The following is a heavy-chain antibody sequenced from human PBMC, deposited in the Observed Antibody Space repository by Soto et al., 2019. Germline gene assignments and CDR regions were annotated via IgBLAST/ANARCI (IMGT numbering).Heavy chain of an antibody. CDR3: AQTTTVTTALDI. Sequence: QITLKESGPTLVKPTQTLTLTCTFSGFSLSRGVGVGWIRQPPGKALEWLALNYWDDDKRYRPSLKNRLSITKDTSKNQVVLTMTNMDPVDTATYSCAQTTTVTTALDIWGQGTMVTVSS. D-gene: IGHD4-4*01. J-gene: IGHJ3*02. CDR2: NYWDDDK. CDR1: GFSLSRGVG. V-gene: IGHV2-5*02.